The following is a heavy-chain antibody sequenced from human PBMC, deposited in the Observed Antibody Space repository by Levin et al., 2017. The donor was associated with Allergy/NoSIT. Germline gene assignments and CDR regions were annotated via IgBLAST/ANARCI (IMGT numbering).Heavy chain of an antibody. D-gene: IGHD3-16*01. J-gene: IGHJ3*01. CDR2: IYWDDDK. CDR1: GFSLTTTGVG. Sequence: SGPTLVKPTQTLTLTCSFSGFSLTTTGVGVGWIRQPPGKALEWLAIIYWDDDKRYSPSLKSRLTSIKDTSRNQVVLTMINMDPVDTATYYCARYLLTYGGVTNIDAFDVWGQGTMVAVSS. V-gene: IGHV2-5*02. CDR3: ARYLLTYGGVTNIDAFDV.